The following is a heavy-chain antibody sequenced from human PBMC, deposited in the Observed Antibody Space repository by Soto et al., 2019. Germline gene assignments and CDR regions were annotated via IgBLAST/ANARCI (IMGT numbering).Heavy chain of an antibody. CDR2: ISYDGSNK. J-gene: IGHJ6*02. CDR1: GFTFSSYG. CDR3: AKFSRGDYYYGMDV. Sequence: QVQLVESGGGVVQPGRSLRLSCAASGFTFSSYGMHWVRQAPGKGLEWVAVISYDGSNKYYADSVKGRFTISRDNSKNTLYLQMNRLRAEDTAVYYCAKFSRGDYYYGMDVWGQGTTVTVSS. V-gene: IGHV3-30*18.